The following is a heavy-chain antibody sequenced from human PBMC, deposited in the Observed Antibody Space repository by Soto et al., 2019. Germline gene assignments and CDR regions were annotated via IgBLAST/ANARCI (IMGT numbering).Heavy chain of an antibody. Sequence: GESLKISCKGSGYSFTSYWIGWVRQMPGKGLEWMGIIYPGDSDTRYSPSFQGQVTISADKSISTAYLQWSSLKASDTAMYYYARTSAAGKYYYGMDVWGQGTTVTVS. CDR1: GYSFTSYW. D-gene: IGHD6-13*01. CDR2: IYPGDSDT. J-gene: IGHJ6*02. CDR3: ARTSAAGKYYYGMDV. V-gene: IGHV5-51*01.